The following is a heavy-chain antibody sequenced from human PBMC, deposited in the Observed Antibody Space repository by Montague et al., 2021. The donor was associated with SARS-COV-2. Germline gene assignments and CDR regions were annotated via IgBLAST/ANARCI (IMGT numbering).Heavy chain of an antibody. CDR2: IYYSGST. J-gene: IGHJ4*02. CDR1: GGSISSSSYY. CDR3: ARQMGQSSIFGVVIQYYFDY. D-gene: IGHD3-3*01. Sequence: SETLSLTCTVSGGSISSSSYYWGWIRQPQGKGLEWIGSIYYSGSTYYNPSLKSRVTISVDTSKNQFSLKLSSVTAADTAVYYCARQMGQSSIFGVVIQYYFDYWGQGTLVTVSS. V-gene: IGHV4-39*01.